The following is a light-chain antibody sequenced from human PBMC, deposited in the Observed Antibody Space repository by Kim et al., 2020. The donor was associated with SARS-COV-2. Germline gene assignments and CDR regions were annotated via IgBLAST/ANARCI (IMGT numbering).Light chain of an antibody. CDR1: TLRTNF. Sequence: GQTVRCTFQGDTLRTNFPNGCQQKPGQAPVLVIFVKNNRPSGIPDRFSGSSTGNTASLTITGAQAEDDADYYCNTRDSTGNHLAVFGGGTQLTVL. J-gene: IGLJ2*01. CDR3: NTRDSTGNHLAV. V-gene: IGLV3-19*01. CDR2: VKN.